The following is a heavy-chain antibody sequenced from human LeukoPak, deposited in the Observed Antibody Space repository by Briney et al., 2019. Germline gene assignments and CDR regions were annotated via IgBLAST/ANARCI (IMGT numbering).Heavy chain of an antibody. CDR2: ISSSSSYI. V-gene: IGHV3-21*01. D-gene: IGHD3-10*01. J-gene: IGHJ4*02. CDR1: GFTFSSYS. Sequence: GGSLRLSCAASGFTFSSYSMNWVRQAPGKGLEWVSSISSSSSYIYYADSVKGRFTISRDNAKNSLYLQMNSLRAEDTAVYYCARASYGSGSSFDYWGQGTLVTVSS. CDR3: ARASYGSGSSFDY.